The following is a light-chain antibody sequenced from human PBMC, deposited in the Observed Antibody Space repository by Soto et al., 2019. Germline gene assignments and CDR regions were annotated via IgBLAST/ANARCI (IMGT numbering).Light chain of an antibody. Sequence: DIQMTQSPSSLSAAVGDRVTITCRASQSIGSWLAWYQQKPGKAPKLLIHKVSNLKSGVPSRFSGSGSGTELTLTISSLQPDDFATYYCQQYNNYWTFGQGTKVEIQ. CDR3: QQYNNYWT. CDR2: KVS. J-gene: IGKJ1*01. V-gene: IGKV1-5*03. CDR1: QSIGSW.